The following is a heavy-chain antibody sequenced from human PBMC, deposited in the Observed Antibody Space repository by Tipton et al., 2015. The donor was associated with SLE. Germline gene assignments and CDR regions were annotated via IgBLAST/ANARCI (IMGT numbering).Heavy chain of an antibody. V-gene: IGHV3-7*03. D-gene: IGHD2-21*01. CDR2: IKQDGTEK. J-gene: IGHJ3*02. CDR3: ARFAWWWEAFDM. CDR1: GFTFTSSW. Sequence: SLRLSCAASGFTFTSSWMSWVRQAPGKGLEWVANIKQDGTEKEYVDSVKGRFTISRDNAENSLYLQMNSLRDEDTAIYYCARFAWWWEAFDMWGQGTMVTVSS.